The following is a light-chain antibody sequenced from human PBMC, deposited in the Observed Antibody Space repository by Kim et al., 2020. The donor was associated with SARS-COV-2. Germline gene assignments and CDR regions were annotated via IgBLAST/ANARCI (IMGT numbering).Light chain of an antibody. V-gene: IGLV3-19*01. Sequence: SSELTQDPAVSVALGQIVRITCQGDSLRSYYASWYQQKPGQAPVLVIYSKNNRPSGIPDRFSGSSSGNTASLTITGAQAEDEADYYCNSWDSSGNHWVFGGGTKVTVL. CDR3: NSWDSSGNHWV. CDR1: SLRSYY. CDR2: SKN. J-gene: IGLJ3*02.